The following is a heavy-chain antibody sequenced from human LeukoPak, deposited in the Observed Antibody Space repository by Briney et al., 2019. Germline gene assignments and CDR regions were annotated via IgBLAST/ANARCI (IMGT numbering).Heavy chain of an antibody. D-gene: IGHD1-26*01. CDR2: INSDGSST. Sequence: GGSLRLSCAASGFTFSSYWMHWVRQAPGKGLVWVSRINSDGSSTSYADSVKGRFTISRDNAKNTLYLQMNSLRAEDTAVYYCARTRYSGSYQDQWGQGTLVTVSS. CDR1: GFTFSSYW. V-gene: IGHV3-74*01. CDR3: ARTRYSGSYQDQ. J-gene: IGHJ4*02.